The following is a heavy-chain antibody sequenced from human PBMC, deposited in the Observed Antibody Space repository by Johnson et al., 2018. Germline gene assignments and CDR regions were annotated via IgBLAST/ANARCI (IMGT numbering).Heavy chain of an antibody. CDR3: ARRDGHGYNFEGDWLHP. CDR2: IYPDDSDT. CDR1: GYSFTEYW. V-gene: IGHV5-51*01. D-gene: IGHD5-24*01. Sequence: VQLVESGAEVKKPGESLKISCEASGYSFTEYWIGWVRQMPGKGLEWMGRIYPDDSDTIYSPSFQGQVTMSVDKSIKTAYLQWNSLKASDTAMYYCARRDGHGYNFEGDWLHPWGQGTLVTVSA. J-gene: IGHJ5*02.